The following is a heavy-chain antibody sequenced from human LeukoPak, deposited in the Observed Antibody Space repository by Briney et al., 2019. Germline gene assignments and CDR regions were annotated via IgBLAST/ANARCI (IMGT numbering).Heavy chain of an antibody. D-gene: IGHD1-7*01. CDR3: AGYHWNSGVVY. J-gene: IGHJ4*02. CDR2: ISRSGDTI. CDR1: GFTFSDYA. V-gene: IGHV3-11*01. Sequence: GGSPRLSCAASGFTFSDYAMSWIRQAPGQGLEWVSYISRSGDTIDYADSVKGRFSISRDNAKNSLYLQMNSLRAEDTAVYYCAGYHWNSGVVYWGQGTLVTVSS.